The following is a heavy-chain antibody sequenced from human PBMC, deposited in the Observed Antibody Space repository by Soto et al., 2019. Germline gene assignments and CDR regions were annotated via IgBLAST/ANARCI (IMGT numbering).Heavy chain of an antibody. J-gene: IGHJ5*02. V-gene: IGHV4-34*01. CDR3: ARIYYDILTGRYRGIDP. CDR1: GGSFSGYY. CDR2: INRSGST. Sequence: PSETLSLTCAVYGGSFSGYYWSWIRQPPGKGLEWVGEINRSGSTNYNPSLKSRRTISVDTSKNQFSLKLRYVTAADTAVYYCARIYYDILTGRYRGIDPWGQGTLVTVSS. D-gene: IGHD3-9*01.